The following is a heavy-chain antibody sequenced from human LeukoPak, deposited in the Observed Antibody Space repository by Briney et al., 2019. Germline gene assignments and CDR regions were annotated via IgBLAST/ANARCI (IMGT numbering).Heavy chain of an antibody. J-gene: IGHJ4*02. D-gene: IGHD1/OR15-1a*01. CDR2: ITPNSGGT. V-gene: IGHV1-2*02. Sequence: GASVKVSCKASGYTFTDYYIHWVRQAPGQGLEWMGWITPNSGGTNYAQKFQGRVTMTRDTSISTAYMELSSLTSDDTAIYYCARGSANNGAGPKRAFEYWGQGTLVTLSS. CDR3: ARGSANNGAGPKRAFEY. CDR1: GYTFTDYY.